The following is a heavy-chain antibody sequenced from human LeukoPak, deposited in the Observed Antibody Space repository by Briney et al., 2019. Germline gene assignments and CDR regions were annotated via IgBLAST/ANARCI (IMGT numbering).Heavy chain of an antibody. CDR3: ARAGGVYNSGSYLEY. D-gene: IGHD6-19*01. V-gene: IGHV1-69*13. CDR1: GGTFSNYA. CDR2: FIPVFGPA. Sequence: GASVKVSCKASGGTFSNYAVSWVRQAPGQGLEWMGGFIPVFGPANYAQKFQGRVTITADESTSTAYMELSSLRSEDTAVYYCARAGGVYNSGSYLEYWGQGTLVTVSS. J-gene: IGHJ4*02.